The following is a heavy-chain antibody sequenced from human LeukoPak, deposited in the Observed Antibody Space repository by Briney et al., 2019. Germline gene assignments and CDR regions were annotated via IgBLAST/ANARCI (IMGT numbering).Heavy chain of an antibody. CDR3: ARVQWLAIDY. CDR2: IYTSGST. D-gene: IGHD6-19*01. J-gene: IGHJ4*02. CDR1: GGSISSGSYY. V-gene: IGHV4-61*02. Sequence: SETLSLTCTVSGGSISSGSYYWSWIRQPAGTGLEWIGRIYTSGSTNYNPSLKSRVTISVDTSKNQFSLKLSSVTAADTAVYYCARVQWLAIDYWGQGTLVTVSS.